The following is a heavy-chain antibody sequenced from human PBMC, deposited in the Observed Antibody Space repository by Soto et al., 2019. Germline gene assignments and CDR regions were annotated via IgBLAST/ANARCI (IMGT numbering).Heavy chain of an antibody. J-gene: IGHJ4*02. Sequence: QVQLVQSGAEVKKPGASVKVSCKASGYTFTSYAMHWVRQAPGQRLEWMGWINAGNGNTKYSQKFQGRVTITRDTSXSXXYMELSSLRSEDTAVYYCARVGGVATIPQLYYFDYWGQGTLVTVSS. CDR1: GYTFTSYA. D-gene: IGHD5-12*01. CDR3: ARVGGVATIPQLYYFDY. V-gene: IGHV1-3*01. CDR2: INAGNGNT.